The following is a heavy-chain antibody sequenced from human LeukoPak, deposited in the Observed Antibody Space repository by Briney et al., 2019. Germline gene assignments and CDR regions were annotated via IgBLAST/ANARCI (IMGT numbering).Heavy chain of an antibody. J-gene: IGHJ2*01. V-gene: IGHV3-21*01. Sequence: GGSLRLSCAASGFTFSSYSMNWVRQAPGKGLEWVSSISSSSSYIYYADSVKGRFTISRDNAKNSLYLQMDSLRAEDTAVYYCASSYYYDSSGYYWYFDLWGRGTLVTVSS. CDR3: ASSYYYDSSGYYWYFDL. D-gene: IGHD3-22*01. CDR1: GFTFSSYS. CDR2: ISSSSSYI.